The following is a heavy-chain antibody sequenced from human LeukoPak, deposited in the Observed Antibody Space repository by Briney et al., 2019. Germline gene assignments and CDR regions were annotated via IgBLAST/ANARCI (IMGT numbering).Heavy chain of an antibody. CDR2: ISSSSSTI. Sequence: PGGSLRLFCAASGFTFSSYSMNWVRQAPAKGLEWVSFISSSSSTIYYADYVKGRFTISRDNAKNSMYLQMNSLRAEDTAVYYCARDRGGSYSAIDYWGQGTLVTVSS. V-gene: IGHV3-48*04. CDR3: ARDRGGSYSAIDY. CDR1: GFTFSSYS. D-gene: IGHD1-26*01. J-gene: IGHJ4*02.